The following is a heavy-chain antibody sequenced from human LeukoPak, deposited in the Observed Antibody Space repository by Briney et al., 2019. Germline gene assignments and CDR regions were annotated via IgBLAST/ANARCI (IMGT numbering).Heavy chain of an antibody. Sequence: GRSLRLSCAASGFTFDDYAMHWVRQAPGKGLEWVSGISWNSGSIGYADSVKGRFTISRDNAKNSLYLQMNSLRAEDTALYYCAKAETRMWSYFDYWGQGTLVTVSS. V-gene: IGHV3-9*01. D-gene: IGHD2-21*01. CDR3: AKAETRMWSYFDY. CDR1: GFTFDDYA. J-gene: IGHJ4*02. CDR2: ISWNSGSI.